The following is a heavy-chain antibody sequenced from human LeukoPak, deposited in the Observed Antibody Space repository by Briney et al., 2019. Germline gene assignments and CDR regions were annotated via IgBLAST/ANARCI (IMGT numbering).Heavy chain of an antibody. CDR2: IIPIFGTA. Sequence: GASVKVSCKASGGTFSSYAISWVRQAPGQGLEWMGGIIPIFGTANYAQKFQGRVTITADKSTSTAYMELSSLRSEDTAVYYCAVLSYDSSGYYYPFDYWGQGTLVTASS. CDR3: AVLSYDSSGYYYPFDY. V-gene: IGHV1-69*06. CDR1: GGTFSSYA. J-gene: IGHJ4*02. D-gene: IGHD3-22*01.